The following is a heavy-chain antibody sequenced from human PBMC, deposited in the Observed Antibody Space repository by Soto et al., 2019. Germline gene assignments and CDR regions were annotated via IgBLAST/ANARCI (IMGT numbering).Heavy chain of an antibody. CDR1: GGSFSGYY. J-gene: IGHJ6*02. D-gene: IGHD2-15*01. Sequence: QVQLQQWGAGLLKPSETLSLTCAVYGGSFSGYYWSWIRQPPGKGLEWIGEINHSGSTNYNPSLKSPVTISVATSKNHFSLKLSSVTAADTAVYYCARASFGMDGWVQGTTVTVSS. CDR3: ARASFGMDG. V-gene: IGHV4-34*01. CDR2: INHSGST.